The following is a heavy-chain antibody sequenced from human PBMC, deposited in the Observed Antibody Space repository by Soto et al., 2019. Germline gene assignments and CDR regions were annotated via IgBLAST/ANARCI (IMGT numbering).Heavy chain of an antibody. D-gene: IGHD3-10*01. V-gene: IGHV1-69*13. CDR2: IIPIFGTA. Sequence: VKVSCKASGGTFSSYAISWVRQAPGQGLEWMGGIIPIFGTANYAQKFQGRVTITADESTSTAYMELSSLRSEDTAVYYCARVNTMVRGVIGYFDYWGQGTLVTVSS. J-gene: IGHJ4*02. CDR1: GGTFSSYA. CDR3: ARVNTMVRGVIGYFDY.